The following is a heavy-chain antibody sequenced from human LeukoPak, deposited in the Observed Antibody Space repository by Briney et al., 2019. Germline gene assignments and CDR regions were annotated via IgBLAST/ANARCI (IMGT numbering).Heavy chain of an antibody. CDR2: ISDDGSYT. Sequence: GGSLRLSCAASGFSFSSHWVHWVRQAPGKGLVWVTRISDDGSYTSNVDSVKGRFTISRDNVNNMLYLHMNSLRAEDTAVYYCASFGISWRSSYWGQGTLVTVSS. D-gene: IGHD2-21*01. CDR3: ASFGISWRSSY. CDR1: GFSFSSHW. V-gene: IGHV3-74*01. J-gene: IGHJ4*02.